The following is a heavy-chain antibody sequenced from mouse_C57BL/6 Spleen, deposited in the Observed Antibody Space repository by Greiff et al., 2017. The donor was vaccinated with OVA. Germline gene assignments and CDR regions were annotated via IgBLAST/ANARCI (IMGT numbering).Heavy chain of an antibody. CDR2: IYPGSGNT. CDR3: ARLYGSSYDYSMDY. CDR1: GYTFTDYY. D-gene: IGHD1-1*01. Sequence: VQLQQSGAELVRPGASVKLSCKASGYTFTDYYINWVKQRPGQGLEWIARIYPGSGNTYYNEKFKGKATLTADKSSSTAYMQLSRLTSEDSAVYFSARLYGSSYDYSMDYWGQGTSVTVSS. J-gene: IGHJ4*01. V-gene: IGHV1-76*01.